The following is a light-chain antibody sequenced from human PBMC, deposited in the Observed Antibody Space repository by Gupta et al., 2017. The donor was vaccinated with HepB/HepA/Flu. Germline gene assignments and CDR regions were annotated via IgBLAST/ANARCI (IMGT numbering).Light chain of an antibody. CDR2: DAS. CDR1: QSISVY. V-gene: IGKV3-11*01. Sequence: ELVLTQSPATLSLSPGERATLSCRASQSISVYLAWYQQKPGQAPRLLIYDASNRATGIPARFSGSGSGTDFTLTISSLEPEDFAVYYCQQRSNRGVTFGGGTKVEIK. J-gene: IGKJ4*01. CDR3: QQRSNRGVT.